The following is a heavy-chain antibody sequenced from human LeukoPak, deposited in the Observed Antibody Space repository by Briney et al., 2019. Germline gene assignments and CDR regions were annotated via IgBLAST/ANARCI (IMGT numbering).Heavy chain of an antibody. J-gene: IGHJ6*02. CDR1: GFTFSSYA. V-gene: IGHV3-23*01. Sequence: GGSLRLSCAASGFTFSSYAMSWVRQAPGKGLEWVSAISGSGGSTYYADSVKGRFTISRDNSKNTLYLQMNSLRAEDTAVYYCAKDLGCSSTSCYMYAEGYGMDVWGQGTTVTVSS. D-gene: IGHD2-2*02. CDR2: ISGSGGST. CDR3: AKDLGCSSTSCYMYAEGYGMDV.